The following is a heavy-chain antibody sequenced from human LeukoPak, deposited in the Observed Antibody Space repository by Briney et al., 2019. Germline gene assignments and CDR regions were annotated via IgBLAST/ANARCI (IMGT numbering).Heavy chain of an antibody. Sequence: GGSLRLSCAASGFTFSNYHMSWVRQAPGKGLEWVSSISRSSSYIYYADSVKGRFTISRDNAKNSLYLQMSSLRAEDTAVYFCVRYSGSYFTLDYWGQGTLVTVSS. D-gene: IGHD1-26*01. J-gene: IGHJ4*02. CDR3: VRYSGSYFTLDY. CDR2: ISRSSSYI. V-gene: IGHV3-21*01. CDR1: GFTFSNYH.